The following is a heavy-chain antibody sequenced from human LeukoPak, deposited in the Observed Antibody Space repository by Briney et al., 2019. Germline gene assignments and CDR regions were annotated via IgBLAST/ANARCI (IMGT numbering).Heavy chain of an antibody. CDR1: GFTLSSYW. Sequence: GGSLRLSCAASGFTLSSYWMSWVRQAPGKGLEWVANIKQDGSEKYYVDSVKGRFTISRDNAKNSLYLQMNSLRAEDTAVYYCARETPDYYDSSGYPVDYWGQGTLVTVSS. CDR3: ARETPDYYDSSGYPVDY. CDR2: IKQDGSEK. D-gene: IGHD3-22*01. V-gene: IGHV3-7*01. J-gene: IGHJ4*02.